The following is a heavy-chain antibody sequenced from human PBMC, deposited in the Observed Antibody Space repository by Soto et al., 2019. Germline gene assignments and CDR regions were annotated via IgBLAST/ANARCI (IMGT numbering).Heavy chain of an antibody. Sequence: QVQLQESGPGLVKPSGTLSLTCAVSGGSISSSNWWSWVRQPPGKGLEWIGEIYHSGSTNYNPSLMSRVTISVAKPQNPCSQKLISVTAADPAVYYCARIAVAGTRFGYWGQGTLVTVSS. V-gene: IGHV4-4*02. J-gene: IGHJ4*02. CDR1: GGSISSSNW. D-gene: IGHD6-19*01. CDR2: IYHSGST. CDR3: ARIAVAGTRFGY.